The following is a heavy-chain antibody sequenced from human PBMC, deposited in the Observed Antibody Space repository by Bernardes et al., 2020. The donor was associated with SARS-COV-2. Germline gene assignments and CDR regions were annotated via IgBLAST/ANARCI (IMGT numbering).Heavy chain of an antibody. CDR2: INPNTGGT. J-gene: IGHJ4*02. V-gene: IGHV1-2*02. D-gene: IGHD2-21*02. CDR1: GYTFTDYF. Sequence: AGVKVPRKASGYTFTDYFIHWVRQAPGQRLEWMGWINPNTGGTNYVQKFQGRVTMTRDTSITTAYMELSWLGSDDTAIYYCARTRTTISTTGIPVDYWGQGTLVTVSS. CDR3: ARTRTTISTTGIPVDY.